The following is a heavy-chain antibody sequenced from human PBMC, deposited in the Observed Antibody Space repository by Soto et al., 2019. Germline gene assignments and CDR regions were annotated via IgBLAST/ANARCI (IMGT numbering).Heavy chain of an antibody. CDR3: ARLGGYCTTSCYGYYGMDV. V-gene: IGHV4-39*01. D-gene: IGHD2-8*01. Sequence: SETLSLTCTVSGGAISSSSYEWCWIRQPPGKGLEWIGSIYYSGSTYYNPSLKSRVTISVDTSKNQFSLKLSSVTAADTAVYYCARLGGYCTTSCYGYYGMDVWGQGTTVT. CDR2: IYYSGST. J-gene: IGHJ6*02. CDR1: GGAISSSSYE.